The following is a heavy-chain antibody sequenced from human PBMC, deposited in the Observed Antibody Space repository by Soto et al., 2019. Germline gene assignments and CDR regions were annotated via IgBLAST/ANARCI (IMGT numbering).Heavy chain of an antibody. D-gene: IGHD3-22*01. CDR3: ARETYSYDSSGYYGPFAY. J-gene: IGHJ4*02. CDR1: GFTFSSYA. V-gene: IGHV3-30-3*01. CDR2: ISYDGSNK. Sequence: QVQLVESGGGVVQPGRSLRLSCAASGFTFSSYAMHWVRQAPGKGLEWVAVISYDGSNKYYADSVKGRFTISRDNSKNTLYLQMNSVRAEDTAVYYCARETYSYDSSGYYGPFAYWGQGTLMTVS.